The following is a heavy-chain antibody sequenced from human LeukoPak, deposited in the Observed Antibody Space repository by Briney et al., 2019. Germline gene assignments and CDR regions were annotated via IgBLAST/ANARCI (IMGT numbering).Heavy chain of an antibody. Sequence: PSETLSLTCSVSGGSVTSGSYYWSWIRQPPGKELEWIGYISYRGSTNYNPSLKSRVTISVDTSKNQSSLKLSSVTAADTAVYYCARGIGYGDYPYYFDYWGQGTLVTVSS. CDR1: GGSVTSGSYY. V-gene: IGHV4-61*01. CDR2: ISYRGST. J-gene: IGHJ4*02. CDR3: ARGIGYGDYPYYFDY. D-gene: IGHD4-17*01.